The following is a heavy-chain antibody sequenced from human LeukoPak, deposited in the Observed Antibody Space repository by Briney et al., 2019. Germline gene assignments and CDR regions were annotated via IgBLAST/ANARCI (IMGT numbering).Heavy chain of an antibody. J-gene: IGHJ5*02. CDR1: GYTFTSYG. V-gene: IGHV1-18*01. D-gene: IGHD3-16*01. Sequence: ASVKVSCKASGYTFTSYGVSWVRQAPGQGLEWMGWISAYNGNTHYAQKLQGRVTMTTDTSTNTAYMEARSLRSDDTAVYFCARGAEFDWFDPWGQGTLVIVSS. CDR3: ARGAEFDWFDP. CDR2: ISAYNGNT.